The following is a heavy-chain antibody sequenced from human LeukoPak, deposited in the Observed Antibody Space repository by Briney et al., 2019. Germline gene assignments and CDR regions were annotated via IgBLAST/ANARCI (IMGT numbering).Heavy chain of an antibody. CDR1: GYSFTNYW. D-gene: IGHD3-22*01. V-gene: IGHV5-51*01. CDR2: IWPGDSDT. Sequence: GESLKISCKGSGYSFTNYWIGWVRQMPGKGLEWMGIIWPGDSDTRYSPCVQGQVTISADKSNSTAYLQWSSLKASDTAMYYCARRGYYDSSGSRLANAFDIWGQGRMVTVSS. CDR3: ARRGYYDSSGSRLANAFDI. J-gene: IGHJ3*02.